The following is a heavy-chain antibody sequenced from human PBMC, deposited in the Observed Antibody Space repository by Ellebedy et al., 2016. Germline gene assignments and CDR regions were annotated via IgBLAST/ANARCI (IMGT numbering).Heavy chain of an antibody. D-gene: IGHD6-19*01. V-gene: IGHV3-30-3*01. Sequence: GGSLRLSXAASGFTFSSYAMHWVRQAPGKGLEWVAVISYDGSNKYYADSVKGRFTISRDNSKNTLYLQMNSLRAEDTAVYYCAREDSSGWYFNWGQGTLVTVFS. CDR1: GFTFSSYA. J-gene: IGHJ4*02. CDR2: ISYDGSNK. CDR3: AREDSSGWYFN.